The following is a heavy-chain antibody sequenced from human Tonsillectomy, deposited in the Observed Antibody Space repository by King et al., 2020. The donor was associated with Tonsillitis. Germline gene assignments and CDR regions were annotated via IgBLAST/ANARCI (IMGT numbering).Heavy chain of an antibody. CDR2: IRGSGGST. J-gene: IGHJ4*02. Sequence: VQLVESGGGLVQPGGSLRLSCAASGFTFSSYAMSWVRQAPGKGLEWVSGIRGSGGSTYYTDSVMGRFTISRDNSKNTLSLQKNSLRAEDTAVYYCAKVRGDFWSGYQYFDYWGQGTLVTVSS. V-gene: IGHV3-23*04. CDR3: AKVRGDFWSGYQYFDY. D-gene: IGHD3-3*01. CDR1: GFTFSSYA.